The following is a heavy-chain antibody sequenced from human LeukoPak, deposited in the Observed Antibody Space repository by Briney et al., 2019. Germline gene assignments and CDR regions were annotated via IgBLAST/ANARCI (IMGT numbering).Heavy chain of an antibody. CDR3: ARDTYSSSTDAFDI. Sequence: ASVKVSCKASGYTFTGYYMHWVRQAPGQGLEWMGWINPNSGGTNYAQKFQGRVTMTRDTSISTAYMELSRLRSDDTAVYYCARDTYSSSTDAFDIWGQGTTVTVSS. CDR2: INPNSGGT. J-gene: IGHJ3*02. D-gene: IGHD6-13*01. CDR1: GYTFTGYY. V-gene: IGHV1-2*02.